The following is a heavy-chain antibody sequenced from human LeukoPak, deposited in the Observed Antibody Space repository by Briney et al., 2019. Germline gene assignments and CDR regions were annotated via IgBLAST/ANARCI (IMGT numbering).Heavy chain of an antibody. V-gene: IGHV4-39*07. Sequence: SETLSLTCTVSGGSISSSSYYWGWIRQPPGKGLEWIGSIYYSGSTYYNPSLKSRVTISVDTSKNQFSLKLSSVTAADTAVYYCARGRVEQQLDYWGQGTLVTVSS. D-gene: IGHD6-13*01. CDR2: IYYSGST. CDR3: ARGRVEQQLDY. CDR1: GGSISSSSYY. J-gene: IGHJ4*02.